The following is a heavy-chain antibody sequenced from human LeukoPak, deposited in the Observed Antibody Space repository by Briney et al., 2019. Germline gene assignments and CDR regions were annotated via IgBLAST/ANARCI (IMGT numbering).Heavy chain of an antibody. CDR1: GGTFSSYA. V-gene: IGHV1-69*06. CDR3: ARSTAMAYNWFDP. Sequence: SVKVSCKASGGTFSSYAISWVRQAPGQGLEWMGGIIPIFGTANYAQKFQGRVTITADKSTSTAYMELSSLRSEDTAVYYCARSTAMAYNWFDPWGQGTLVTVSS. D-gene: IGHD5-18*01. CDR2: IIPIFGTA. J-gene: IGHJ5*02.